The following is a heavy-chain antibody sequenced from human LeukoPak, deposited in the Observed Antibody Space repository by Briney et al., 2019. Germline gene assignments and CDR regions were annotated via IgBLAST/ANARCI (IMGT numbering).Heavy chain of an antibody. CDR3: TTDRIVGATVSGY. CDR2: IKSKTDGGTT. Sequence: PGGSLRLSCAASGFTFSNAWMSWVRQAPGKGLEWVGRIKSKTDGGTTDYAAPVKGRFTISRDDSKNTLYLQMNSLKTEDTAVYYCTTDRIVGATVSGYWGQGTLVTVSS. CDR1: GFTFSNAW. D-gene: IGHD1-26*01. J-gene: IGHJ4*02. V-gene: IGHV3-15*01.